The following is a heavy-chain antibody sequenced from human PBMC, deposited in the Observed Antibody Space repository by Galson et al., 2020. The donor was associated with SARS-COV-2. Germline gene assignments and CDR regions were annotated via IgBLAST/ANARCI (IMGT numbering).Heavy chain of an antibody. CDR2: IWYDGSNK. Sequence: GGSLRLSCAASGFTFSSYGMHWVRQAPGKGLEWVAVIWYDGSNKYYADSVKGRFTISRDNSKNTLYLQMNSLRAEDTAVYYCARDIAVADTGDYWGQGTLVTVAS. CDR3: ARDIAVADTGDY. D-gene: IGHD6-19*01. CDR1: GFTFSSYG. V-gene: IGHV3-33*01. J-gene: IGHJ4*02.